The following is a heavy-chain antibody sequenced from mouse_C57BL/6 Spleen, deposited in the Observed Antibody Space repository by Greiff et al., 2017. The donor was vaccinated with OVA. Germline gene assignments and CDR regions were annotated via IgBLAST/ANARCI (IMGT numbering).Heavy chain of an antibody. CDR2: ISSCSSTI. CDR3: ASRSNYWYFDV. J-gene: IGHJ1*03. D-gene: IGHD2-5*01. CDR1: GFTFSDYG. V-gene: IGHV5-17*01. Sequence: VQLKESGGGLVKPGGSLKLSCAASGFTFSDYGMHWVRQAPEKGLEWVAYISSCSSTIYYADTVKGRFTIARDNAKNTLFLQMTSLRSEDTAMYYCASRSNYWYFDVWGTGTTVTVSS.